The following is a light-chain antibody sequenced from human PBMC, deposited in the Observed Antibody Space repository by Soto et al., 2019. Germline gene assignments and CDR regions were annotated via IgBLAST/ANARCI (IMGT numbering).Light chain of an antibody. CDR2: NDN. CDR3: GAWDDSLSALFV. J-gene: IGLJ1*01. V-gene: IGLV1-44*01. CDR1: SSNIGSNT. Sequence: SALTRPPSASGAPGQRVTISCSGSSSNIGSNTVNWYQQFPDTAPKLLIYNDNQRPSGVPDRFSGSKSGTSASLAISGLRSEDEADYYCGAWDDSLSALFVFGTGTKVTVL.